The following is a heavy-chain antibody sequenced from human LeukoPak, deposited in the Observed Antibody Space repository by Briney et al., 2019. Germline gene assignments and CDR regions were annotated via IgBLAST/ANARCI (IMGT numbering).Heavy chain of an antibody. V-gene: IGHV3-48*03. Sequence: QPGGSLRLSCAASGFTFSNYEFNWVRQAPGKGLEWVSYISSSGRNIYYADSVKGRFTISRDNAKNSLYLQMNSLRAEDTAVYYCASRYYDSSGPLKYYFDYWGQGTLVTVSS. J-gene: IGHJ4*02. CDR1: GFTFSNYE. CDR3: ASRYYDSSGPLKYYFDY. D-gene: IGHD3-22*01. CDR2: ISSSGRNI.